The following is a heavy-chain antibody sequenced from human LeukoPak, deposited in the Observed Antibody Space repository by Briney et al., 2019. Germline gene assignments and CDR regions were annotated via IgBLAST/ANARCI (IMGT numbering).Heavy chain of an antibody. CDR2: INSDGSST. V-gene: IGHV3-74*01. D-gene: IGHD2-21*01. Sequence: GGSLRLSCAASGFTFSNAWMSWVRQAPGKGLEWVSRINSDGSSTSYADSVKGRFTISRDSAKNTLYLQMNSLRAEDTAVYYCARVVESDAFDIWGQGTMVTVSS. CDR1: GFTFSNAW. CDR3: ARVVESDAFDI. J-gene: IGHJ3*02.